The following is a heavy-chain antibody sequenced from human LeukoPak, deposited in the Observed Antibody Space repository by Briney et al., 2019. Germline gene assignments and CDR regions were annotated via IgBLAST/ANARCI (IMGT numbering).Heavy chain of an antibody. D-gene: IGHD2-8*02. J-gene: IGHJ4*02. V-gene: IGHV4-39*01. Sequence: PSETLSLTCTVSGDSISSSSHYWGWIRQPPGKGLEWIAIISYGGGAFCNPSLKSRVTISVDTSKNQFSLTLTSVTAADTAAYYCARRYCSGGICYYFDSWGQGTLVTVSS. CDR2: ISYGGGA. CDR3: ARRYCSGGICYYFDS. CDR1: GDSISSSSHY.